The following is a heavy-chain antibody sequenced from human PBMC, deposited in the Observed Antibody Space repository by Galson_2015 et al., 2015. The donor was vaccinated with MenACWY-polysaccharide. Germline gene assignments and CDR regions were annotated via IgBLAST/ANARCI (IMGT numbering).Heavy chain of an antibody. V-gene: IGHV4-30-4*01. Sequence: TLSLTCSLSGASISSGNYLWGWIRQPPGKGPEWIGHMYYTGNSFYNPSLKSRITIFVDTSKNQFSLKLTSVTAADTAVYFCARERFTYSILTGYDKLNWFDPWGQGTLVTVSS. J-gene: IGHJ5*02. CDR3: ARERFTYSILTGYDKLNWFDP. CDR2: MYYTGNS. D-gene: IGHD3-9*01. CDR1: GASISSGNYL.